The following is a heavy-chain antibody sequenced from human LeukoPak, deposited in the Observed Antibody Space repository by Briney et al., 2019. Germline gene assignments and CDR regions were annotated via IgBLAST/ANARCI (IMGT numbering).Heavy chain of an antibody. CDR2: INPRGGST. J-gene: IGHJ6*03. CDR3: ATVSREHSSGSPPYYYYMDV. CDR1: GYTFTSHF. D-gene: IGHD3-22*01. Sequence: ASVKVSCKASGYTFTSHFMHWVRQAPGQGLEWMGIINPRGGSTSYTQKFQGRVTMTRDTSTSTVYMELSSLRSEDTAVYYCATVSREHSSGSPPYYYYMDVWGKGTTVTISS. V-gene: IGHV1-46*01.